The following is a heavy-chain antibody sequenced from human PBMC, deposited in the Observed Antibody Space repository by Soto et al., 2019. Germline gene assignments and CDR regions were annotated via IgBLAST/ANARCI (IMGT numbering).Heavy chain of an antibody. CDR2: ISYDGSNK. V-gene: IGHV3-30*18. CDR3: AKDGLIWGLEWLLDCYYDMDV. D-gene: IGHD3-3*01. J-gene: IGHJ6*02. Sequence: GGSLRLSCAASGFTFSSYGMHWVRQAPGKGLEWVAVISYDGSNKYYADSVKGRFTISRDNSKNTLYLQMNSLRAEDKAGYYCAKDGLIWGLEWLLDCYYDMDVWGQGTTVTVSS. CDR1: GFTFSSYG.